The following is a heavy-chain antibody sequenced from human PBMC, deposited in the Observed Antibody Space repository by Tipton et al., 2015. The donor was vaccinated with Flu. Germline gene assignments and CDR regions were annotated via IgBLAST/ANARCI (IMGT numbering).Heavy chain of an antibody. CDR1: GFTFSDYY. V-gene: IGHV3-11*01. Sequence: SLRLSCAASGFTFSDYYMSCIRQLPGQGLEWVSHISSSGTTINYADSVKGRFTSSRVNAKNSLYLQMNSLRAEDTGVYYCARDHPPSITVLGEITDYFGMAVWGPGTTVTVSS. J-gene: IGHJ6*02. D-gene: IGHD3-3*01. CDR2: ISSSGTTI. CDR3: ARDHPPSITVLGEITDYFGMAV.